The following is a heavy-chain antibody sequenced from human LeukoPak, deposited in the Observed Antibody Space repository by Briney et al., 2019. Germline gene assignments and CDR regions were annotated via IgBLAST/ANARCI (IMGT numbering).Heavy chain of an antibody. Sequence: GGSLRLSCAASGFTFSSYGMHWVRQAPGKGLEWVAVISYDGSNKYYADSVKGRFTISRDNSKNTLCLQMNSLRAEDTAVYYCAKDQARIAAAGPDWFDPWGQGTLVTVSS. CDR1: GFTFSSYG. J-gene: IGHJ5*02. D-gene: IGHD6-13*01. CDR3: AKDQARIAAAGPDWFDP. CDR2: ISYDGSNK. V-gene: IGHV3-30*18.